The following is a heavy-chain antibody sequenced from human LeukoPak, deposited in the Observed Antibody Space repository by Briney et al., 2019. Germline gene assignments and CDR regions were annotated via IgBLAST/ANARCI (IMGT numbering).Heavy chain of an antibody. CDR3: AKGMIYCSGGSCYLGTFDI. V-gene: IGHV3-23*01. CDR2: ITASGAAT. J-gene: IGHJ3*02. D-gene: IGHD2-15*01. Sequence: GGSLRLSCVGSGFTFYNYAMTWVRQAPGKGLEWVSTITASGAATYYADSVKGRFTISRDNSENTMYLQMSSLRAEDTAEYFCAKGMIYCSGGSCYLGTFDIWGQGTMVTVSS. CDR1: GFTFYNYA.